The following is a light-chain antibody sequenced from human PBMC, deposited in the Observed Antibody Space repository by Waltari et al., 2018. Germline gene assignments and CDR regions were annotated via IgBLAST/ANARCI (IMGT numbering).Light chain of an antibody. V-gene: IGKV1-5*03. Sequence: DIQMTQSPSTLSASVGDRVTITCRASQRITTWLAWYQQKPGIAPKLLIYKASTLQSGVPSRFSASGSGTEFTLTISSLQPDDFATYYCQQYHSFSRFAFGPGTKVHLK. CDR2: KAS. CDR3: QQYHSFSRFA. CDR1: QRITTW. J-gene: IGKJ3*01.